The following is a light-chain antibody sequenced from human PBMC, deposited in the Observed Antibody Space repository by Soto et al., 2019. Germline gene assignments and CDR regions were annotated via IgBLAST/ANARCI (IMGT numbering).Light chain of an antibody. J-gene: IGLJ1*01. V-gene: IGLV2-14*01. CDR3: SSYTSSDTYV. CDR2: DVS. CDR1: SSDVGGYNY. Sequence: QSALTQPASVSGSPGQSIAISCTGTSSDVGGYNYVSWYQQHPGKAPKLMIYDVSNRPSGVSNRFSGSTCGNTASLTISGLQTEDEADYYCSSYTSSDTYVFGTGTKVTVL.